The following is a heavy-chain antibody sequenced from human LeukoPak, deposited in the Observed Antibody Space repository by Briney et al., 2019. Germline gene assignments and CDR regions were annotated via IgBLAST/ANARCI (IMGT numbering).Heavy chain of an antibody. V-gene: IGHV1-2*04. CDR3: ARDQSDDSSGYYDY. J-gene: IGHJ4*02. CDR1: GYTFTGYY. D-gene: IGHD3-22*01. Sequence: ASVTVSCKASGYTFTGYYMHWVRQAPGHGLEWMGWINPNSGGTNYAQKFQGWVTMTRDTSISTAYMELSRLRSDDTAVYYCARDQSDDSSGYYDYWGQGTLVTVSS. CDR2: INPNSGGT.